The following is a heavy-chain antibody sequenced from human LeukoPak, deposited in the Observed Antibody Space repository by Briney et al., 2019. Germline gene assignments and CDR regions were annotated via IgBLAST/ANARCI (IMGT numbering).Heavy chain of an antibody. CDR3: AKDSTIGGYYFDY. V-gene: IGHV4-59*01. J-gene: IGHJ4*02. CDR1: GGSISSYY. D-gene: IGHD3-10*01. CDR2: LYYSGST. Sequence: PSETLSLTCTVSGGSISSYYWSWIRQPPGRGLEWIGSLYYSGSTNYNPSLKSRVTISVDTSKNQFSLKVTSVTAADTAVYFRAKDSTIGGYYFDYWGQGTLVTVSS.